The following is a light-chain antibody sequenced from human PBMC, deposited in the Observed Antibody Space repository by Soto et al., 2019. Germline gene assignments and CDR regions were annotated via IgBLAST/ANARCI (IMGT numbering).Light chain of an antibody. CDR3: QQYVNWPPWT. Sequence: EIVLTQSPGTVSLSPGESATLSCRASQSISRSDLAWYQHRPGQSPRLLIYATSSRATGIPDRFTGGGSGTGFTLTISRLEPEDSAVYYCQQYVNWPPWTFGQGTKV. CDR1: QSISRSD. CDR2: ATS. V-gene: IGKV3-20*01. J-gene: IGKJ1*01.